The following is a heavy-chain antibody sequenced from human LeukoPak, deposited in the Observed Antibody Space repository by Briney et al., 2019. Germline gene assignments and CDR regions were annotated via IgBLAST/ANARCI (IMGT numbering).Heavy chain of an antibody. CDR3: AREVSYGYDY. V-gene: IGHV3-23*01. CDR2: ITSSGGAS. Sequence: PGGALRLSCAASGFTFSSYAMSWVRQAPGKGLEYLSVITSSGGASYYADSVKGRFTISRDNSRNTLYLQMDSLRAEDTAVYYCAREVSYGYDYWGQGTLVTVSS. CDR1: GFTFSSYA. D-gene: IGHD5-18*01. J-gene: IGHJ4*02.